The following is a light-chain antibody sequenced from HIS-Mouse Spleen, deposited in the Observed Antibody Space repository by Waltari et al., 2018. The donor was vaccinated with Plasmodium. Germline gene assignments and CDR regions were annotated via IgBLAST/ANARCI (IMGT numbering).Light chain of an antibody. CDR3: QQYNNWSFT. CDR2: CAS. J-gene: IGKJ3*01. Sequence: EIVMTQSPATLSLSPGERATLSCRASQSVSSNLSWYQQKPCQAPRLLIYCASTRATGIPARFSGSGSGTEFTLTISSLQSEDFAVYYCQQYNNWSFTFGPGTKVDIK. CDR1: QSVSSN. V-gene: IGKV3-15*01.